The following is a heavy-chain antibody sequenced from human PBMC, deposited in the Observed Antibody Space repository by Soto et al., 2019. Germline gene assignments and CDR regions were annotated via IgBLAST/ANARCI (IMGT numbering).Heavy chain of an antibody. CDR3: VRAKVVTQNWFDP. CDR2: IYYSGST. Sequence: PSETLSLTCTVSGGSISSGDYYWSWIRQPPGKGLEWIGYIYYSGSTYYNPSLKSRVTISVDTSKNQFSLKLSSVTAADTAVYYCVRAKVVTQNWFDPWGQGTLVTVSS. CDR1: GGSISSGDYY. D-gene: IGHD2-21*02. V-gene: IGHV4-30-4*01. J-gene: IGHJ5*02.